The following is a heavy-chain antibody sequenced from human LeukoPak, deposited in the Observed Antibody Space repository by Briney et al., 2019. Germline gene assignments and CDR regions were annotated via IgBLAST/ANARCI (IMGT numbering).Heavy chain of an antibody. V-gene: IGHV1-2*06. CDR3: DTNGRGSVMGY. J-gene: IGHJ4*02. CDR1: GYTFIGYY. D-gene: IGHD3-10*01. CDR2: INPDSGAT. Sequence: ASVKVSCEASGYTFIGYYLHWGRQAPGQGLEFMGHINPDSGATTYAQKFQGRVTMTRDTSISTAYMELSSLTSDDTAVYYCDTNGRGSVMGYWGQGTLVTVSS.